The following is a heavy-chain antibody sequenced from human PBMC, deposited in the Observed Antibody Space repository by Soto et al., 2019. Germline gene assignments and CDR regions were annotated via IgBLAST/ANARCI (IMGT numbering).Heavy chain of an antibody. CDR1: GGSVSSGSYY. J-gene: IGHJ4*02. V-gene: IGHV4-61*01. CDR3: ARSSRSYFDY. Sequence: PSETLSLTCSVSGGSVSSGSYYWSWIRQPPGKGLEWIGYIYYSGSTNYNPSLKSRVTISVDTSNNQFSLNLTSVTAADTAMYYCARSSRSYFDYWGQGTLVTVSS. CDR2: IYYSGST.